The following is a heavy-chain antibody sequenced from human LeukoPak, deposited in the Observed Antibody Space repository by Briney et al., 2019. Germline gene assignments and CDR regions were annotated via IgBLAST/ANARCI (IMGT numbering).Heavy chain of an antibody. CDR3: ARSSISSSYTY. D-gene: IGHD2-2*02. J-gene: IGHJ4*02. V-gene: IGHV3-48*04. CDR1: GFTFRDYG. CDR2: IHDTGRAI. Sequence: GGSLRLSCEASGFTFRDYGMNWVRQSPERGLEWIAFIHDTGRAIYYADSVKGRFTISRDNAENSLYLQMNSLRADDTAVYYCARSSISSSYTYWGQGTQVTVSS.